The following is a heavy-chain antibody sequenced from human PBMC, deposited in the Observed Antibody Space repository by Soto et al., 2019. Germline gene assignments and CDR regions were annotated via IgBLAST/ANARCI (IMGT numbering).Heavy chain of an antibody. CDR1: GYTLTELS. CDR2: FDPEDGET. J-gene: IGHJ4*02. CDR3: ARDSLDYYDSSGYDDY. D-gene: IGHD3-22*01. V-gene: IGHV1-24*01. Sequence: ASVKVSCKVSGYTLTELSMHWVRQAPGKGLEWMGGFDPEDGETIYAQKFQGRVTMTADTSTNTAYMELSSLRSDDTAVYYCARDSLDYYDSSGYDDYWGQGTLVTVSS.